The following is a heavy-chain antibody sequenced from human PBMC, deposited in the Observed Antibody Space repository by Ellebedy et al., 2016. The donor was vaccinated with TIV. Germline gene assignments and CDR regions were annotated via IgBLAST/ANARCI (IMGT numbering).Heavy chain of an antibody. J-gene: IGHJ4*02. D-gene: IGHD1-26*01. CDR3: ARDKQVGATFFNY. CDR2: ISGSSTNR. CDR1: GFTFSDYS. V-gene: IGHV3-21*01. Sequence: GESLKISCTASGFTFSDYSMSWVRQAPGKGLEWVSSISGSSTNRDYGDSVKGRFTISRDNAKNSLYLQMTSLRAEDTAVYYCARDKQVGATFFNYWGQGTLVTVSS.